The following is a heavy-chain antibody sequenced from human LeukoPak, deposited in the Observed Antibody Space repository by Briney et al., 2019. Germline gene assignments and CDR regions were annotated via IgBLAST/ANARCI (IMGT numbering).Heavy chain of an antibody. CDR2: IYYSGST. D-gene: IGHD3-10*01. Sequence: SETLSLTCTVSGGSISSGDYYWSWIRQPPGKGLEWIGYIYYSGSTYYNPSLKSRVTISVDTSKNQFSLKLSSVTAADTAVYYCARVRPHYGPLFDYWGQGTLVTVSS. V-gene: IGHV4-30-4*01. J-gene: IGHJ4*02. CDR1: GGSISSGDYY. CDR3: ARVRPHYGPLFDY.